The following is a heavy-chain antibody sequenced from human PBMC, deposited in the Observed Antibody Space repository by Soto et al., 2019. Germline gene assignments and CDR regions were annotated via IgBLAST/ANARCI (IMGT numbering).Heavy chain of an antibody. CDR3: ARRVGATKKLNWFDP. CDR2: IYYSGST. J-gene: IGHJ5*02. D-gene: IGHD1-26*01. V-gene: IGHV4-39*01. Sequence: SETLSLTCTVSGGSISSSSYYWGWIRQPPGKGLEWIGSIYYSGSTYYNPSLKSRVTISVDTSKNQFSLKLSSVTAADTAVYYCARRVGATKKLNWFDPWGQGTLVTVSS. CDR1: GGSISSSSYY.